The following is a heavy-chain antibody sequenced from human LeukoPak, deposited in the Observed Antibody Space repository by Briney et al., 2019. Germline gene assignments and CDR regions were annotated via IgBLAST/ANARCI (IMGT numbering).Heavy chain of an antibody. V-gene: IGHV3-21*01. CDR3: ARDYSSSRYFDY. Sequence: GGPLRLSCAAFGFTFSSYSMNWVRQAPGKGLEWVSSISSRSSYIYYADSVKGRFTISRDNAKNSLFLQMNSLRAEDTAVYFCARDYSSSRYFDYWGQGTLVTVSS. CDR1: GFTFSSYS. CDR2: ISSRSSYI. D-gene: IGHD6-13*01. J-gene: IGHJ4*02.